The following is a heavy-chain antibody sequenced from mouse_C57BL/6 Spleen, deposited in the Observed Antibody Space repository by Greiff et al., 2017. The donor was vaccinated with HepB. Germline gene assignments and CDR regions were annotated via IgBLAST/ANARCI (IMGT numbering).Heavy chain of an antibody. V-gene: IGHV3-6*01. D-gene: IGHD1-1*01. Sequence: EVKLVESGPGLVKPSQSLSLTCSVTGYSITSGYYWNWIRQFPGNKLEWMGYISYDGSNNYNPSLKNRISITRDTSKNQFFLKLNSVTTEDTATYYCARGEDYYGSSYWYFDVWGTGTTVTVSS. CDR3: ARGEDYYGSSYWYFDV. CDR1: GYSITSGYY. CDR2: ISYDGSN. J-gene: IGHJ1*03.